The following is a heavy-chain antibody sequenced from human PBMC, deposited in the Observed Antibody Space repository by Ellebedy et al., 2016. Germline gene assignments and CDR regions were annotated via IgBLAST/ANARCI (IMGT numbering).Heavy chain of an antibody. V-gene: IGHV3-74*01. CDR1: GFTLGSYR. CDR3: AKDLLQGTIRGHDH. D-gene: IGHD1-7*01. Sequence: GESLKISCAASGFTLGSYRMHWVRQAPGKGLVWVSRLNFDGSGTSYVDSVKGRFTISGDSAKNTLYLQMTSLGAEDTATYYCAKDLLQGTIRGHDHWGQGIQVTVSS. CDR2: LNFDGSGT. J-gene: IGHJ4*02.